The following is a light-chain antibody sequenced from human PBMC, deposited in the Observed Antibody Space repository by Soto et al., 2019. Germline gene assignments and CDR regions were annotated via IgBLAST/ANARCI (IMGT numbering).Light chain of an antibody. CDR3: SSYRTNTAVV. Sequence: QSVLTQPASVSGSPGQSITISCTGTSSDVGSYNLVSWYQQHPGKAPKLMIYEGSKRPSGVSNRFSGSKSGNTASLTISGLQAEDEADYYCSSYRTNTAVVFGGGTKLTVL. J-gene: IGLJ2*01. CDR2: EGS. CDR1: SSDVGSYNL. V-gene: IGLV2-14*02.